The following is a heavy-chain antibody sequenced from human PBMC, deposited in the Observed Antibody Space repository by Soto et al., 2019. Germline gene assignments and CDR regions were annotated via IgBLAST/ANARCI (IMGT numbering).Heavy chain of an antibody. CDR1: GGSINSYW. J-gene: IGHJ4*02. V-gene: IGHV4-4*07. CDR2: VYSSGTT. D-gene: IGHD3-10*01. CDR3: ARDIGSYAYGEGY. Sequence: SETLSLTCSVSGGSINSYWWSWIRQPAGKGLEWIGRVYSSGTTDYNPSLNSRATMSVETSKNQFSLKLSSVKAADTAVYYCARDIGSYAYGEGYWGQGIKVT.